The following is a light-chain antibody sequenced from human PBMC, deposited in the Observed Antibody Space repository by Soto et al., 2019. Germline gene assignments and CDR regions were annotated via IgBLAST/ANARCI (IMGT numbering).Light chain of an antibody. CDR1: SSNIGTNA. V-gene: IGLV1-44*01. CDR2: NNN. J-gene: IGLJ1*01. Sequence: QSVLTQPPSASGTPGQRVTISCSGGSSNIGTNAVNWYQQLPGTAPKLLIYNNNQRPSGVPDRFSGSKSGTSASLAISGLXSXDXADYYCAAWDDSLNGYVFGTGTKLTVL. CDR3: AAWDDSLNGYV.